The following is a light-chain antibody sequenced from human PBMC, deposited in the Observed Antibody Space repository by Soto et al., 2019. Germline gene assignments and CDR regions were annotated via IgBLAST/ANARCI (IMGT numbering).Light chain of an antibody. CDR3: QYTDTPWP. CDR2: APS. J-gene: IGKJ5*01. Sequence: QSTRSPSTLSASIGASATITCRASHNIHRWLAWYHQQPGTPPPLLISAPSTLERGLPSRFSGSGSGTEFTPTLTHLQTDDFGTYYRQYTDTPWPFGKGTRLEIK. V-gene: IGKV1-5*01. CDR1: HNIHRW.